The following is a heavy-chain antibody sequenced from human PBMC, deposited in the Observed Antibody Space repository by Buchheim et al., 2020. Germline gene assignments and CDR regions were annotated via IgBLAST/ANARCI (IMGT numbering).Heavy chain of an antibody. CDR2: IKSKTDGGTT. Sequence: EVQLVESGGGLVKPGGSLRLSCAASGFTFSNAWMSWVRQAPGKGLEWVGRIKSKTDGGTTDYASPVKGRFTISRDDSKNTLYLKRNSLKTEDTAVYYCTGNTRYYDFWSGYYSYFDYGGQGTL. D-gene: IGHD3-3*01. V-gene: IGHV3-15*01. J-gene: IGHJ4*02. CDR1: GFTFSNAW. CDR3: TGNTRYYDFWSGYYSYFDY.